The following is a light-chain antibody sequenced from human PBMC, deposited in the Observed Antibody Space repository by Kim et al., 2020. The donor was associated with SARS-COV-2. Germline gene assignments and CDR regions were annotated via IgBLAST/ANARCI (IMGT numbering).Light chain of an antibody. CDR1: SSDVGGYNF. V-gene: IGLV2-8*01. Sequence: LTQPPSASGSPGQSVSISCTGTSSDVGGYNFVAWYQQYPGKAPKLIIYEVTKRPSGVPDRFSGSKSGNTASLTVSGLQAEDEADYYCSSYGGSDNYVFGTGTKVTVL. J-gene: IGLJ1*01. CDR3: SSYGGSDNYV. CDR2: EVT.